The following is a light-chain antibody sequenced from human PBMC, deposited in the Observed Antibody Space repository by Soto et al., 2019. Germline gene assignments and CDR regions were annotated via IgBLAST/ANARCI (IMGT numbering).Light chain of an antibody. J-gene: IGKJ2*01. V-gene: IGKV3-15*01. Sequence: EIVMTQSPATLSVSPGERATLSCRASQTISSDLAWYQQKPGQAPRLLVYGASTRATGIPGRFSGSGSGLEFTLTIRSLQSEDSAFYFCQQYNRWPGTFGQGTKVEIK. CDR1: QTISSD. CDR2: GAS. CDR3: QQYNRWPGT.